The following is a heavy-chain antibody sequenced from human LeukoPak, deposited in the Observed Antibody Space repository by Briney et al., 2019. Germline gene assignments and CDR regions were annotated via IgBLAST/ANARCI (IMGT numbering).Heavy chain of an antibody. CDR2: INHSGST. J-gene: IGHJ5*02. CDR3: ARVMANYDFWSGSFWFDP. Sequence: SETLSLTCAVYGGSFSGYYWSWIRQPPGKGLEWIGEINHSGSTNYNPSLKSRVTTSVDTSKNQFSLKLSSVTAADTAVYYCARVMANYDFWSGSFWFDPWGQGTLVTVSS. CDR1: GGSFSGYY. V-gene: IGHV4-34*01. D-gene: IGHD3-3*01.